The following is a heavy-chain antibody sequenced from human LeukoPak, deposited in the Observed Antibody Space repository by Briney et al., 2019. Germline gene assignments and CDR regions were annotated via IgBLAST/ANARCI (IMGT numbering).Heavy chain of an antibody. J-gene: IGHJ4*02. CDR1: GGSFSGYY. V-gene: IGHV4-34*01. D-gene: IGHD6-19*01. CDR3: VSGTPQWLAPDC. Sequence: SETLSLTCAVYGGSFSGYYWSWIRQPPGKGLEWIGEINHSGSTNYNPSLKSRVTISVDTSKNQFSLKLSSVTAADTAVYYCVSGTPQWLAPDCWGQGTLVTVSS. CDR2: INHSGST.